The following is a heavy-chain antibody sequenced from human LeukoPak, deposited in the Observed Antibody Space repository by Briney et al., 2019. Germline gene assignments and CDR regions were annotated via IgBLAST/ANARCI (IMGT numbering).Heavy chain of an antibody. D-gene: IGHD6-19*01. CDR2: IKQDGSEK. CDR3: VRYAGSGWYYLRFSYYYYYMDV. CDR1: GFTFSSYW. Sequence: GGSLRLSCAASGFTFSSYWMSWVRQAPGKGLEWVANIKQDGSEKYYVDSVKGRFTISRDNAKNSLYLQMNSLRAEDTAVYYCVRYAGSGWYYLRFSYYYYYMDVWGKGTTVTVSS. J-gene: IGHJ6*03. V-gene: IGHV3-7*01.